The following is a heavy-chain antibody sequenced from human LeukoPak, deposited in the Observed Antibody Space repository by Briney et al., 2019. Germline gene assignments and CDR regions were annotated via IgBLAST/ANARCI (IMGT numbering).Heavy chain of an antibody. CDR1: GFTFDDYG. CDR3: ARDLDFGAVADYFDY. D-gene: IGHD6-19*01. Sequence: GGSLRLSCAASGFTFDDYGMSWVRQAPGKGLEWVSGINWNGGSTGYADSVKGRFTISRDNAKNSLYLQMNSLRAEDTALYYCARDLDFGAVADYFDYWGQGTLVTVSS. CDR2: INWNGGST. V-gene: IGHV3-20*04. J-gene: IGHJ4*02.